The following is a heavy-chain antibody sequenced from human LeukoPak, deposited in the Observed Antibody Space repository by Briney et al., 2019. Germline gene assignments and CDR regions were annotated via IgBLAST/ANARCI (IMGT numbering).Heavy chain of an antibody. CDR1: GGSFSGYY. CDR2: IYTSGST. Sequence: SETLSLTCAVYGGSFSGYYWSWIRQPPGKGLEWIGRIYTSGSTNYNPSLKSRVTISVDTSKNQFSLKLSSVTAADTAVYYCARAGSGSYYFDYWGQGTLVTVSS. D-gene: IGHD1-26*01. V-gene: IGHV4-59*10. CDR3: ARAGSGSYYFDY. J-gene: IGHJ4*02.